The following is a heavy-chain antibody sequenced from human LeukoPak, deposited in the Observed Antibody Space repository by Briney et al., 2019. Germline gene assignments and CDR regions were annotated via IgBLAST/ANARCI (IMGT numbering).Heavy chain of an antibody. CDR3: ARADGYYYGMDV. CDR1: GGSISSGGYY. CDR2: IYHSGST. J-gene: IGHJ6*02. D-gene: IGHD5-24*01. Sequence: SETPSLTCTVSGGSISSGGYYWRWTRQPPGKGLEWIGYIYHSGSTYYNPSLKSRVTISVDRSKNQFSLKLSSVTAADTAVYYCARADGYYYGMDVWGQGTTVTVSS. V-gene: IGHV4-30-2*01.